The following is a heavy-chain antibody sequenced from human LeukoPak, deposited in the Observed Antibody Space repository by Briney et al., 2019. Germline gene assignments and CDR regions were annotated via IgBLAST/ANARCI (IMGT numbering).Heavy chain of an antibody. CDR3: ASGDFWSGYSDY. D-gene: IGHD3-3*01. J-gene: IGHJ4*02. CDR1: GFTFSSYA. CDR2: ISYDGSNK. V-gene: IGHV3-30-3*01. Sequence: PGGSLRLSCAASGFTFSSYALHWVRQAPGKGLEWVAVISYDGSNKYYADSVKGRFTISRDSSKNTLYLQMNSLRAEDTAVYYCASGDFWSGYSDYWGQGTLVTVSS.